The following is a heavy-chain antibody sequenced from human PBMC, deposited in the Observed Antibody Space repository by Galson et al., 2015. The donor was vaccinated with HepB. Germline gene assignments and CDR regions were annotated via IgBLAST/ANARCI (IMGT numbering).Heavy chain of an antibody. CDR2: IYSGGTT. CDR1: GFTVSSNY. D-gene: IGHD6-19*01. V-gene: IGHV3-53*04. J-gene: IGHJ4*02. Sequence: SLRLSCAASGFTVSSNYMNWVRQAPGKGLEWVSVIYSGGTTYYADSVKGRFTISRHNSKGTLYLQMNSLRVEDTAVYYCARGPHSSGWENFDYWGQGILVTVSS. CDR3: ARGPHSSGWENFDY.